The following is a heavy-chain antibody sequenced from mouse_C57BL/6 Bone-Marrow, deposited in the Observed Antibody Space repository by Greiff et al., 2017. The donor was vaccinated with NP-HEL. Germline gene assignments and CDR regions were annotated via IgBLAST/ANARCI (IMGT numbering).Heavy chain of an antibody. V-gene: IGHV1-5*01. D-gene: IGHD1-1*01. J-gene: IGHJ2*01. CDR1: GYTFTSYW. CDR3: TRRNTTVFDY. CDR2: IYPGNSDT. Sequence: VQLQQSGTVLARPGASVKMSCKTSGYTFTSYWMHWVKQRPGQGLEWIGAIYPGNSDTSYNQKFKGTAKLTAVTTASTAYMKLSSLTNEDSAVYYCTRRNTTVFDYWCQGTTLTVSS.